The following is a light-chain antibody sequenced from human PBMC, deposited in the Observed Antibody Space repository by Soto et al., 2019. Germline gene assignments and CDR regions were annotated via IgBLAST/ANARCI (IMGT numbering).Light chain of an antibody. J-gene: IGKJ1*01. V-gene: IGKV3-15*01. Sequence: EIVMTQSPATLSVSPGERATLSCRASQSINRNLAWYQQSPGQAPRLLIYGASTRATGIPARFSGSGSGTEFTLTINSLQSEDFAVYYCQQYNNWPMWTFGQGTKVDIK. CDR2: GAS. CDR1: QSINRN. CDR3: QQYNNWPMWT.